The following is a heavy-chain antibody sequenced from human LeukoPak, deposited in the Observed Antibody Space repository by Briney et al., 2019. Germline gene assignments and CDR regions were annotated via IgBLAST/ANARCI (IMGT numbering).Heavy chain of an antibody. CDR3: SRGQGCAY. J-gene: IGHJ4*02. Sequence: PGRSLRLSCAASGFTFDDYAMHWVRQAPGKGLEWVSGISWNSGTIDYADSVKGRFTISRDNGKKSLYLQMNSQRAEDTAVYYCSRGQGCAYWGQGTLVTVSS. CDR2: ISWNSGTI. V-gene: IGHV3-9*01. CDR1: GFTFDDYA. D-gene: IGHD2-8*01.